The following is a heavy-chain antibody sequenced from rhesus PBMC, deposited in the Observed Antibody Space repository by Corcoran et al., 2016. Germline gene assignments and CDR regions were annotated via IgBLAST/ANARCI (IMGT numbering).Heavy chain of an antibody. J-gene: IGHJ6*01. CDR2: ISGSIGST. V-gene: IGHV4-65*01. Sequence: QVQLQESGPGLVKPSETLSLTCAVSGGSVSSSNWWSWIRQPPGKGLEWIGYISGSIGSTYYNPSLKSRVTISTDTSKNQFSLKLSSVTAADTAVYYCARDRVPSHYGLDSWGQGVVVTVSS. CDR3: ARDRVPSHYGLDS. CDR1: GGSVSSSNW.